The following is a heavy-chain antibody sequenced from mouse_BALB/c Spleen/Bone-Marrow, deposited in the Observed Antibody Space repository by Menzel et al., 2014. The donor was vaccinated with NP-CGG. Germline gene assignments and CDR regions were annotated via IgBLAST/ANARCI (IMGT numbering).Heavy chain of an antibody. Sequence: SGAELARPGASVKLSCKASGYTFTSYWMQWVKQRPGQGLEWIGAIYPGDGDTRYTQKFEGKATLTADTSSSTAYMQLSSLASEDSAVYYCSREGGYWGQGTTLTVSS. CDR2: IYPGDGDT. CDR3: SREGGY. CDR1: GYTFTSYW. J-gene: IGHJ2*01. V-gene: IGHV1-87*01.